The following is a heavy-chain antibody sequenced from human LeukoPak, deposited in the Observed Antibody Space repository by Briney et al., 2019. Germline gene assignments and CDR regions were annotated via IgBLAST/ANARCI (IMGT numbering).Heavy chain of an antibody. V-gene: IGHV1-8*01. Sequence: ASVKVSCKASGYAFTSYDINWVRQATGQGLEWMGWMNANSGNTGYAQKFQGRVTMTRDTSTNTAYMELNSLTSEDTAVYYCAVRGRNYIYDFWGPGTLVTVS. J-gene: IGHJ4*02. D-gene: IGHD3-3*01. CDR2: MNANSGNT. CDR1: GYAFTSYD. CDR3: AVRGRNYIYDF.